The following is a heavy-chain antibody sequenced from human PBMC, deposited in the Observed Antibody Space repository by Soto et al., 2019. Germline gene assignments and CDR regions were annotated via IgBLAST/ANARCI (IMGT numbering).Heavy chain of an antibody. Sequence: PGGSLRLSCAASGFTFSSYGMHWVRQAPGKGLEWVAVISYDGSNKYYADSVKGRFTISRDNSKNTLYLQMNSLRAEDTAVYYCAKEYYDFWSGVPVWGQGTTVTVSS. CDR3: AKEYYDFWSGVPV. J-gene: IGHJ6*02. D-gene: IGHD3-3*01. V-gene: IGHV3-30*18. CDR1: GFTFSSYG. CDR2: ISYDGSNK.